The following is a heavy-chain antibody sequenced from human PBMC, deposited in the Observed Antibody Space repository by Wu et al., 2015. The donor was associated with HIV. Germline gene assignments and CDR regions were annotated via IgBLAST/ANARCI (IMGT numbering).Heavy chain of an antibody. CDR2: VSPDGNKK. J-gene: IGHJ3*01. CDR1: GFTFNNYA. Sequence: QVQLVESGGDVVQPGRSLRLSCTASGFTFNNYAIHWVRQAPGEGLEWLAAVSPDGNKKYYKDSVKGRFTISRDNSKNTLFLQMITLRRDDAAVYYCASAVYSGTHGAFDVWGQGTMVTVSS. V-gene: IGHV3-30-3*01. D-gene: IGHD3-10*01. CDR3: ASAVYSGTHGAFDV.